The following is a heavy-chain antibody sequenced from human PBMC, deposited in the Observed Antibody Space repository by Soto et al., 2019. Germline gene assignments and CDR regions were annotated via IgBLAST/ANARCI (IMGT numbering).Heavy chain of an antibody. D-gene: IGHD3-16*01. CDR1: GFSLTTTGVG. Sequence: QITLRESGPTLMKPTQTLTLTCTFSGFSLTTTGVGLGWIRQPPGNALQWLALIYWDDDKRYSPSLKSRLTITKDTAKNQVVLTMTNMDPVDTATYYCAHRGVRVTALFDYWGPGTPVTVSS. J-gene: IGHJ4*02. V-gene: IGHV2-5*02. CDR3: AHRGVRVTALFDY. CDR2: IYWDDDK.